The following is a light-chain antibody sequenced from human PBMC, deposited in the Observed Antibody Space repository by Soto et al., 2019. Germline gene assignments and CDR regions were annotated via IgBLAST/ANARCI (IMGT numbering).Light chain of an antibody. CDR2: EVN. V-gene: IGLV2-8*01. Sequence: QSALTQPPSASGSPGQSVTISCTGTSSDVGGYNYVSRYQHHPGKAPKLIIYEVNKRPSGVPDRFSGSQSGNTASLTVSGLQAEDEADYYCSSYAGKGIFGGGTKVTVL. CDR3: SSYAGKGI. CDR1: SSDVGGYNY. J-gene: IGLJ2*01.